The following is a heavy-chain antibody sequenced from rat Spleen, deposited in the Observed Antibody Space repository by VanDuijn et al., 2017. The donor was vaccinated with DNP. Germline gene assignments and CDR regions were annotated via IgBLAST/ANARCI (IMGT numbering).Heavy chain of an antibody. CDR1: GFTFSDHN. V-gene: IGHV5-7*01. CDR3: ARHQSGTTSAMDA. Sequence: EVQLVESGGGLVQPGRSLKLSCVASGFTFSDHNMAWVRQAPKKGLEWVATIAFDGRSTFYGDSVRGRVTISRDNAKSTLYLQMDSLRSEDTATYYCARHQSGTTSAMDAWSQGTSVTVSS. J-gene: IGHJ4*01. D-gene: IGHD1-5*01. CDR2: IAFDGRST.